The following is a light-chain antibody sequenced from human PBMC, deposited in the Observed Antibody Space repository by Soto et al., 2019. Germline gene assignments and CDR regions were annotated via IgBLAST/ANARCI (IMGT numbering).Light chain of an antibody. CDR2: EVS. CDR1: SSDVGGYNY. Sequence: QSVLTQPASVSGCPGQSITISCTGTSSDVGGYNYASWYQQHPGKAPKLMIYEVSDRPSGISSRFSGSKSGNTASLTISGLQTEDEADYYCSSYTSSSTLFGTGTKVTVL. J-gene: IGLJ1*01. CDR3: SSYTSSSTL. V-gene: IGLV2-14*01.